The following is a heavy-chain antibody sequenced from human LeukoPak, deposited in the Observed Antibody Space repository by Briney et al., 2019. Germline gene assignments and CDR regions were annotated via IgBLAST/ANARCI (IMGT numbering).Heavy chain of an antibody. D-gene: IGHD3-22*01. V-gene: IGHV4-59*08. CDR3: ARHLDDSTGYFTFDL. Sequence: PSETLSLTCTVSGGSTSSYYWSWIRQPPGKGLEWIGYIYYSGSTNYNPSLKSRVTISVDTSKNQFSLKLSSVTATDTAVFYCARHLDDSTGYFTFDLWGQGTLVTVSS. J-gene: IGHJ4*02. CDR1: GGSTSSYY. CDR2: IYYSGST.